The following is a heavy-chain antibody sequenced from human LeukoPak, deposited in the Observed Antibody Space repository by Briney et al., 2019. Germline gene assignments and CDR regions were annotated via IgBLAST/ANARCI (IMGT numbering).Heavy chain of an antibody. J-gene: IGHJ6*02. V-gene: IGHV3-23*01. CDR1: GFTFSSYA. CDR3: ARYRSPSLGAKFTLYYYYTMDV. Sequence: GGSLRLPCAASGFTFSSYAMSWVRQAPGKGLEWVSAISGSGGSTYYADSVKGRFTISRDNAKNSLYLQMNSLRDEDTAVYYCARYRSPSLGAKFTLYYYYTMDVWGQGTTVTVSS. CDR2: ISGSGGST. D-gene: IGHD5-12*01.